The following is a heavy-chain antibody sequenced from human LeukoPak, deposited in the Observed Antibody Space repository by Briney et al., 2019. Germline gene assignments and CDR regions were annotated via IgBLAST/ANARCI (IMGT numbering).Heavy chain of an antibody. Sequence: PGGSLRLSCAASGFTFSSYWMSWARQAPGKGLEWVATTKEDGSERYYVDSAKGRFTISRDNAKNSVYLQMNSLRAEDTAVYYCVRDRSRGYYWGQGTLVTVSS. CDR1: GFTFSSYW. D-gene: IGHD3-22*01. V-gene: IGHV3-7*01. CDR2: TKEDGSER. CDR3: VRDRSRGYY. J-gene: IGHJ4*02.